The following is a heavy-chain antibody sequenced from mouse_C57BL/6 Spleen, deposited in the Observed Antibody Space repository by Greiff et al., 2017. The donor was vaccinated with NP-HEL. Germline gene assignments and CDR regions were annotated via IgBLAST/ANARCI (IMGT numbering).Heavy chain of an antibody. CDR2: IDPSDSYT. CDR1: GYTFTSYW. Sequence: QVHVKQPGAELVKPGASVKLSCKASGYTFTSYWMQWVKQRPGQGLEWIGEIDPSDSYTNYNQKFKGKATLTVDTSSSTAYMQLSSLTSEDSAVYYCATSFITTVVAPDYWGQGTTLTVSS. V-gene: IGHV1-50*01. J-gene: IGHJ2*01. D-gene: IGHD1-1*01. CDR3: ATSFITTVVAPDY.